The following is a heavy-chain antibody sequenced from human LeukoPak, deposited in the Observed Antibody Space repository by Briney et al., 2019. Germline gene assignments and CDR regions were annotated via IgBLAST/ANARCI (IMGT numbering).Heavy chain of an antibody. Sequence: ASVKVSCKASGGTFSSYAISWVRQAPGQGLEWMGWINPNSGGTNYAQKFQGRVTMTRDTSISTAYMELSRLRSDDTAVYYCARPDVYSSSWYYDYYYMDVWGKGTTVTVSS. D-gene: IGHD6-13*01. CDR3: ARPDVYSSSWYYDYYYMDV. CDR1: GGTFSSYA. CDR2: INPNSGGT. V-gene: IGHV1-2*02. J-gene: IGHJ6*03.